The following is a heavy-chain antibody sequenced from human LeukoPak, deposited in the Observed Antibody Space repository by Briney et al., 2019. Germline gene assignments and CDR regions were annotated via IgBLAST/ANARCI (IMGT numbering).Heavy chain of an antibody. Sequence: GGSLRLSCVASGFAFNNFAMTWVRQAPGKGLEWVATILTSGATYYADSVKGRFTISRDNSKNTLYLQMNGLRVEETAIYFCAEDWHDYWGLGTLVTVSS. V-gene: IGHV3-23*01. CDR2: ILTSGAT. J-gene: IGHJ4*02. CDR1: GFAFNNFA. CDR3: AEDWHDY.